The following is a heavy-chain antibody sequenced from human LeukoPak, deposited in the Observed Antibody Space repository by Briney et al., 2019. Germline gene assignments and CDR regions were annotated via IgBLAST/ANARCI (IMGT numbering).Heavy chain of an antibody. D-gene: IGHD5-18*01. CDR1: GFTFSSYA. V-gene: IGHV3-21*01. CDR3: ASAIRYSYGPFDL. CDR2: ISSSSSYI. Sequence: GGSLRLSCAASGFTFSSYAMSWVRQAPGKGLEWVSSISSSSSYIYYADSVKGRFTISRDNAKNSLYLQMNSLRAEDTAVYYCASAIRYSYGPFDLWGRGTLVTVSS. J-gene: IGHJ2*01.